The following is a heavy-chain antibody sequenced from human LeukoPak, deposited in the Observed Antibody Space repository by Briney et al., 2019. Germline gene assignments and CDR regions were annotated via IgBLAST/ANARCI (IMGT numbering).Heavy chain of an antibody. CDR2: INHSGST. Sequence: SETLSLTCAVYGGSFSGYYWSWIRQPPGKGLEWIGEINHSGSTNYNPSLKSRVTISVDTSKTQFSLKLSSLTAADTAVYYCARDFSSSSSVYYYYYMDVWGKGTTVTVSS. D-gene: IGHD6-6*01. CDR1: GGSFSGYY. CDR3: ARDFSSSSSVYYYYYMDV. V-gene: IGHV4-34*01. J-gene: IGHJ6*03.